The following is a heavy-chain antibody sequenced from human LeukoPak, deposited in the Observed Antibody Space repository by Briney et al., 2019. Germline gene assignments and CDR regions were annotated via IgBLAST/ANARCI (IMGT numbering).Heavy chain of an antibody. Sequence: SETLSLTCTVAGGSISSYYWSWIRQPAGKVLECIGRIYTSGSTNYNPSLKSRVTISVDKSKNQFSLKLSSVTAADTAVYYCARGVRYGAPPDYWGQGTLVTVSS. CDR3: ARGVRYGAPPDY. CDR2: IYTSGST. CDR1: GGSISSYY. D-gene: IGHD4-17*01. J-gene: IGHJ4*02. V-gene: IGHV4-4*07.